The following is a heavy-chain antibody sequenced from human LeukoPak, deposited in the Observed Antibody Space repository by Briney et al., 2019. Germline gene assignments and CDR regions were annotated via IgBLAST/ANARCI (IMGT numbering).Heavy chain of an antibody. CDR2: IRSNTGGT. D-gene: IGHD4-11*01. J-gene: IGHJ4*02. Sequence: ASVKVSCKASGYTFTDLYIHWVRQAPGQGLEWMGFIRSNTGGTSYAQKFQGRVTMTRDTSISTAYMELSGLTSDDTAVYFCARHNYDFDFDYWGQGTLVTVFS. CDR3: ARHNYDFDFDY. CDR1: GYTFTDLY. V-gene: IGHV1-2*02.